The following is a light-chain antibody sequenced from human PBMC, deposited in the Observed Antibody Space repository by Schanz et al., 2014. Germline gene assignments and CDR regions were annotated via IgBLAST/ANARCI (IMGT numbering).Light chain of an antibody. CDR3: QQYSNSPYT. J-gene: IGKJ4*01. V-gene: IGKV4-1*01. CDR2: WAS. CDR1: QSVLYSSNNKNY. Sequence: DIVMTQSPDSLAVSLGERVTINCKSSQSVLYSSNNKNYLAWYQHKPGQPPNLLIYWASTRESGVPDRFSGSGSGTAFTLTISSLHAEDVAVYYCQQYSNSPYTFGGGTRVEIK.